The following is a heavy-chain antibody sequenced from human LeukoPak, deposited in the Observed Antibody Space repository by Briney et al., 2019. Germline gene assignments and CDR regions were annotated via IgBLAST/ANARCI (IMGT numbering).Heavy chain of an antibody. Sequence: GGSLRLSCAASGFTFSSYGMHWVRQTPGKGLEWVTFIRYDGTNEYYIDSVRGRFTISRDNSKNTLYLQMNSLRAEDTAIYYCAKKYSTGLDPWGQGTLVTVSS. V-gene: IGHV3-30*02. CDR1: GFTFSSYG. CDR3: AKKYSTGLDP. CDR2: IRYDGTNE. J-gene: IGHJ5*02. D-gene: IGHD1-26*01.